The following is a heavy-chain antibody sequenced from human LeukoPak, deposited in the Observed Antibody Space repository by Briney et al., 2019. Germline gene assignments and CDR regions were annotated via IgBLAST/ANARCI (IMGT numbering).Heavy chain of an antibody. J-gene: IGHJ4*02. CDR1: GYTLTVLA. D-gene: IGHD4-11*01. CDR2: FNPEDGET. Sequence: ASVKVSFKISGYTLTVLAMHWVRQAPGKGLEWMGGFNPEDGETIYAQKFQGRVAMTEDTSTNTVHMELSSLRSDDTAMYYCATEGSISASGFDCWGQGTLVTVSS. V-gene: IGHV1-24*01. CDR3: ATEGSISASGFDC.